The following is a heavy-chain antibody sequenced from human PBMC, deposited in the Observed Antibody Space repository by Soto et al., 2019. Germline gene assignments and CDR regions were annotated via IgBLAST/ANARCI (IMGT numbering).Heavy chain of an antibody. CDR3: ARDPGSSSWYAERPTSKNYYYGMDV. D-gene: IGHD6-13*01. J-gene: IGHJ6*01. Sequence: QVQLVESGGGVVQPGRSLRVSCAASGFNFSPYGMHWVRQAPGKGLEWVAVIWYDGSTTYYGDSVKGRFTISRDNSKNTLYLRMNSLRVEDTAVYYCARDPGSSSWYAERPTSKNYYYGMDVWGQGTTVTVSS. CDR1: GFNFSPYG. CDR2: IWYDGSTT. V-gene: IGHV3-33*01.